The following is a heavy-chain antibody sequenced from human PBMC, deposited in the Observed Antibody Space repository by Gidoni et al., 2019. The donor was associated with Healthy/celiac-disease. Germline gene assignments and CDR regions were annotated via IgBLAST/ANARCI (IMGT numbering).Heavy chain of an antibody. CDR2: IYTRGST. Sequence: QVQLQESGPGLVKPSETLSLTCTVSGGSISSYYWGWIRQPAGKGLEWIGRIYTRGSTNYNPSLKSRVTMSVDTSKNQFSLKLSSVTAADTAVYYCARGDVYYYYYGMDVWGQGTTVTVSS. J-gene: IGHJ6*02. V-gene: IGHV4-4*07. CDR3: ARGDVYYYYYGMDV. CDR1: GGSISSYY.